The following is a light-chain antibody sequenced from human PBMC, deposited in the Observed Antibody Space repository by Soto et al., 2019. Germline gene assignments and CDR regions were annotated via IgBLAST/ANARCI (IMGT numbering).Light chain of an antibody. J-gene: IGLJ2*01. CDR2: EGS. CDR3: CSYAGSRTFT. Sequence: QSALTQPASVSGSPGQSITVSCTGTSTDVGTYNLVSWYQQHPGKAPKLIIYEGSKRPSGVSNRFSGSKSGNTASLTISGLQAEDEADYYCCSYAGSRTFTFGGGTKLTVL. CDR1: STDVGTYNL. V-gene: IGLV2-23*01.